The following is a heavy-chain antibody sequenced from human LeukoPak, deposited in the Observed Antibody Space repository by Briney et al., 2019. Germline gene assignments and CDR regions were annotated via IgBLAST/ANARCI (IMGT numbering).Heavy chain of an antibody. CDR1: GGSISSISSNNYH. CDR3: ARVSRRYCSGGSCTLFDY. V-gene: IGHV4-39*07. Sequence: PSETLSLTCLVSGGSISSISSNNYHWGWIRQPPGKGLEWIGEINHSGSTNYNPSLKSRVTISVDTSKNQFSLKLSSVTAADTAVYYCARVSRRYCSGGSCTLFDYWGQGTLVTVSS. J-gene: IGHJ4*02. CDR2: INHSGST. D-gene: IGHD2-15*01.